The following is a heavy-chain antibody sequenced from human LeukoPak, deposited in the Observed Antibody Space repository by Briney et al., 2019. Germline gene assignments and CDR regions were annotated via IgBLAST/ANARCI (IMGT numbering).Heavy chain of an antibody. D-gene: IGHD2-2*01. J-gene: IGHJ4*02. V-gene: IGHV4-34*01. CDR3: EFVPAAIPRGDPIDY. CDR2: INHSGST. Sequence: SETLSLTCAVYGGSFSGYYWSWIRQPPGKGLEWIGEINHSGSTNYNPSLKSRVTISVDTSKNQFSLKLSSVTAADTAVYYCEFVPAAIPRGDPIDYWGQGTLVTVSS. CDR1: GGSFSGYY.